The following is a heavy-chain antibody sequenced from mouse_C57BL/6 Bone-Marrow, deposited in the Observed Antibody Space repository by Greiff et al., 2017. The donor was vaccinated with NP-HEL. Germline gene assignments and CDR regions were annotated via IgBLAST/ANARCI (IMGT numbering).Heavy chain of an antibody. D-gene: IGHD2-1*01. V-gene: IGHV1-64*01. J-gene: IGHJ2*01. CDR3: ARWGKRIDY. CDR2: IHPNSGST. Sequence: QVHVKQPGAELVKPGASVKLSCKASGYTFTSYWMHWVKQRPGQGLEWIGMIHPNSGSTNYNEKFKSKATLTVDKSSSTAYMQLSSLTSEDSAVYYCARWGKRIDYWGQGTTLTVSS. CDR1: GYTFTSYW.